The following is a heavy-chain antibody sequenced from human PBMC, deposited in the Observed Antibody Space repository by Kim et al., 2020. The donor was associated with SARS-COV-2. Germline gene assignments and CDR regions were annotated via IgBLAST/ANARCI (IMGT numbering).Heavy chain of an antibody. D-gene: IGHD2-2*01. CDR1: GYTFTSYG. J-gene: IGHJ6*02. CDR2: ISAYNGNT. Sequence: ASVKVSCKASGYTFTSYGISWVRQAPGQGLEWMGWISAYNGNTNYAQKLQGRVTMTTDTSTSTAYMELRSLRSDDTAVYYCERADCSSTSCYYYYGMDVWGQGTTVTVSS. CDR3: ERADCSSTSCYYYYGMDV. V-gene: IGHV1-18*01.